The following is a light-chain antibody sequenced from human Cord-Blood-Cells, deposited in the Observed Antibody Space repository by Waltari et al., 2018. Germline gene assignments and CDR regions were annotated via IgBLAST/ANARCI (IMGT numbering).Light chain of an antibody. CDR3: QQYDSTPRT. CDR2: WAS. CDR1: QRVLCSSNNKNY. J-gene: IGKJ4*01. Sequence: DIGMTQSPDSLAVSLVERATINCKSIQRVLCSSNNKNYLAWYQQKPGQPPKLLIYWASTRASGVPDRFSGSGSGTDFTLTISSLQAEDVAVYYCQQYDSTPRTFGGGTKVEIK. V-gene: IGKV4-1*01.